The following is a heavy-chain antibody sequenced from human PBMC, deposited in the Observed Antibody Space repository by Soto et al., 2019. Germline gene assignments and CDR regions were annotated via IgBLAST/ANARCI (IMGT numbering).Heavy chain of an antibody. CDR2: SSNSGTFT. J-gene: IGHJ4*02. D-gene: IGHD3-10*02. CDR3: ARSGDNYNVLDY. CDR1: GFSISDHY. V-gene: IGHV3-11*03. Sequence: PGGSLRLSCAASGFSISDHYMSWIRQAPGKGLEWVSYSSNSGTFTKYADSVMGRFSISRDNAKNSLYLEVNSLRGEDTAIYYCARSGDNYNVLDYWGQGTPVTVSS.